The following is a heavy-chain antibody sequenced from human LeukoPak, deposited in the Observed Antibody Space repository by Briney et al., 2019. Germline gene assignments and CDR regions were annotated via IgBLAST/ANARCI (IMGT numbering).Heavy chain of an antibody. V-gene: IGHV4-59*01. J-gene: IGHJ5*02. Sequence: PSETLSLTCTVSDGSISSYYWSWIRQPPGKGLEWIGYIYYSGSTNYNPSLKSRVTISVDTSKNQFSLKLSSVTAADTAVYYCASSSGYLNWFDPWGQGTLVTVSS. CDR1: DGSISSYY. CDR2: IYYSGST. D-gene: IGHD5-18*01. CDR3: ASSSGYLNWFDP.